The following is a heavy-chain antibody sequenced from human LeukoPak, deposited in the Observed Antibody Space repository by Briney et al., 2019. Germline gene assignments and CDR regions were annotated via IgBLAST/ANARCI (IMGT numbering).Heavy chain of an antibody. Sequence: GGSLRLSCAASGVTFSSYWMSWVRQAPGKGLEWVANIKQDGSEKYYVGSVKGRFTISRDNAKSSLYLQMNSLRAEDTAVYYCARVPAMVSYWGQGTLVTVSS. CDR1: GVTFSSYW. J-gene: IGHJ4*02. D-gene: IGHD5-18*01. V-gene: IGHV3-7*01. CDR2: IKQDGSEK. CDR3: ARVPAMVSY.